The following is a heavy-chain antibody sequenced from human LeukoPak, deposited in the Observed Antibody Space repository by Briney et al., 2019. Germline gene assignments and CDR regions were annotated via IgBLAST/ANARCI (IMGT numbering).Heavy chain of an antibody. Sequence: GGSLRLSCVASGYTFSPYWMSWVRQIPGKGLEWVASISNGGGATYYVDSVRGRFTISRDDAKNSLFLQMNGLRSDDTAVYYCTRENYVPDSWGQGTLVTVSS. J-gene: IGHJ5*02. CDR2: ISNGGGAT. CDR3: TRENYVPDS. CDR1: GYTFSPYW. D-gene: IGHD3-10*02. V-gene: IGHV3-7*03.